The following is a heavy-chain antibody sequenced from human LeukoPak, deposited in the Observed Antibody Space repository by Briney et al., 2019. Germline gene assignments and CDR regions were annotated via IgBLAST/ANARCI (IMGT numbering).Heavy chain of an antibody. D-gene: IGHD2-15*01. V-gene: IGHV3-53*01. CDR3: AGYVGVLAAFDY. J-gene: IGHJ4*02. Sequence: GGSLRLSCAASGFTVSSNYMSWVRQAPGKGLEWVSVIYSGGSTYYADSVKGRLTIPRDNSKNTLYLQMNSLRAEDTAVYYCAGYVGVLAAFDYWGQGTLVTVSS. CDR2: IYSGGST. CDR1: GFTVSSNY.